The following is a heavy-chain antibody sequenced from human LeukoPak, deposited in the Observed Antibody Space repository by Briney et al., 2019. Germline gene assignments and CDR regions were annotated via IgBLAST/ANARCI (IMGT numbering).Heavy chain of an antibody. Sequence: SVKVSCKASGGTFSSYAISWVRQAPGQGLEWMGRIIPILGIANYAQKFQGRVTITADKSTSTAYMELSSLRSEDTAVYYCARDSPYCYDSSGYYGGSDYWGQGTLVTVSS. J-gene: IGHJ4*02. CDR1: GGTFSSYA. V-gene: IGHV1-69*04. CDR3: ARDSPYCYDSSGYYGGSDY. CDR2: IIPILGIA. D-gene: IGHD3-22*01.